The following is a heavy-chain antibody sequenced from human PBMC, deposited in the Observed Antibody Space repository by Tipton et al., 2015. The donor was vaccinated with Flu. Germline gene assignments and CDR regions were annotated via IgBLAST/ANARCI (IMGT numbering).Heavy chain of an antibody. Sequence: GLVKPSETLSLTCIVSGDSITSYFWSWIRQPPGKEMEWIGYVYHTGTTKFNPSLESRVTISVDTSKNQFSLKLSSVTAADTAVYYCARMEWTVTTPRYFDLWGRGTLVTVSS. D-gene: IGHD3-3*01. CDR3: ARMEWTVTTPRYFDL. V-gene: IGHV4-59*12. CDR2: VYHTGTT. CDR1: GDSITSYF. J-gene: IGHJ2*01.